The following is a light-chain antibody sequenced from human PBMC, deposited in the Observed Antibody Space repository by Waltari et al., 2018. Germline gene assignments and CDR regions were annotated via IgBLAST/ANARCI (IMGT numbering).Light chain of an antibody. V-gene: IGKV3-11*01. CDR1: QSINNY. CDR2: DSS. CDR3: QHRINWPST. Sequence: EIVLTQSPATLSLSPGERGTISCRASQSINNYLAWYQQRPGQAPRLLVYDSSNSAPGIPARFSGSGSGTDFTLTISSLEPEDIAVYYCQHRINWPSTFVQGTRLEIK. J-gene: IGKJ5*01.